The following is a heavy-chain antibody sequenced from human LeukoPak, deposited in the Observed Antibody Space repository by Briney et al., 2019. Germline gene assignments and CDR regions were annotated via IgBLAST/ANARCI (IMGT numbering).Heavy chain of an antibody. D-gene: IGHD5-12*01. V-gene: IGHV3-7*01. Sequence: GGSLRLSCAASGFTFSNYWMSWVRQAPGKGLEWVAHINQDGSEEHYMDSVKARFIISRDNAKNSLSLQMDSLRAEDTAVYYCVRDGGVSGYHLLDYWGQGTLVTVSS. CDR2: INQDGSEE. CDR3: VRDGGVSGYHLLDY. J-gene: IGHJ4*02. CDR1: GFTFSNYW.